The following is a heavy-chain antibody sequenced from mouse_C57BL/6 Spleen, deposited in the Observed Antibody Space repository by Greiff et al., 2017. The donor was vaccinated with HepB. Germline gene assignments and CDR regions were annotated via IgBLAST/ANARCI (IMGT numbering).Heavy chain of an antibody. J-gene: IGHJ4*01. Sequence: QVQLQQSGPGLVQPSQSLSITCTVPGFSLTSYGVHWVRQSPGKGLEWLGVIWSGGSTDYNAAFISRLSISKDNSKSQVFFKMNSLQADDTAIYYCARPNDYPYAMDYCGQGTSVTVSP. V-gene: IGHV2-2*01. CDR3: ARPNDYPYAMDY. CDR2: IWSGGST. CDR1: GFSLTSYG. D-gene: IGHD2-4*01.